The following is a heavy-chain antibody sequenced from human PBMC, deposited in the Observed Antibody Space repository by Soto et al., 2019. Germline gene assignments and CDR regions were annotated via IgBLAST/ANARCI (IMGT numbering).Heavy chain of an antibody. CDR1: GYTFTSYA. CDR3: AREFFDFWSGYSY. J-gene: IGHJ4*02. Sequence: QVQLVQSGAEVKKPGASVKVSCKASGYTFTSYAMHWVRQAPGQRLEWMGWINAGNGNTKYSQKFQGRVTITRDTSASTAYMELSSLRSEDTAVYYCAREFFDFWSGYSYWGQGTLVTVSS. V-gene: IGHV1-3*01. D-gene: IGHD3-3*01. CDR2: INAGNGNT.